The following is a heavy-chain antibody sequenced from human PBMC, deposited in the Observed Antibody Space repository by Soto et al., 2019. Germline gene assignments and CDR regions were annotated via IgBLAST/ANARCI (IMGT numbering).Heavy chain of an antibody. D-gene: IGHD1-26*01. J-gene: IGHJ4*02. V-gene: IGHV1-18*01. CDR3: ASGGMGKSYWTLDS. Sequence: ASVKVSCRASGYTFSNYGVNWVRQAPGQGLEWLGYIMAYNNNPHYAQKFVGRVTMTAYTSTSTAFLELRGRTSDDTAVYYCASGGMGKSYWTLDSWGQGTQVTVSS. CDR1: GYTFSNYG. CDR2: IMAYNNNP.